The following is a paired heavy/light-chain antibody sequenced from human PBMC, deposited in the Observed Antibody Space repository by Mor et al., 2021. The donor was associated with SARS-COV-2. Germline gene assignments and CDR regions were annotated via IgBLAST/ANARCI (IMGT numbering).Light chain of an antibody. CDR1: QSLLHRNGDNY. V-gene: IGKV2-28*01. CDR2: LGS. CDR3: MEGLQTHT. Sequence: IAMTQTPLSLPVTPGESASISCRSSQSLLHRNGDNYLDWFLQKPGQSPQLLIYLGSNRAPGVPGRFSGSGSGTDFTLKISRVEAEDAGVYYCMEGLQTHTFGQGTKLEI. J-gene: IGKJ2*01.
Heavy chain of an antibody. CDR2: VKSRTDGGMI. Sequence: EAQLMESGGGLVKPGGSLRLSCAASGLTFTDAWLTWVRQAPGKGLEWVGRVKSRTDGGMIDYAAPVKGRFTISRDDSKSTMYLHMNSLQPEDTGVYYCTTGPDYNDFWRNYYVDAFDIWGPGTKVIVSS. CDR3: TTGPDYNDFWRNYYVDAFDI. CDR1: GLTFTDAW. J-gene: IGHJ3*02. V-gene: IGHV3-15*01. D-gene: IGHD3-3*01.